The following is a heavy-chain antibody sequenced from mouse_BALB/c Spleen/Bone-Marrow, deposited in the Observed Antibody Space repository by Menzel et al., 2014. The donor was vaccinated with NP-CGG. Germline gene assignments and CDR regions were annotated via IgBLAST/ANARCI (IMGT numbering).Heavy chain of an antibody. CDR1: EFDFSRFW. CDR2: INPDSSTL. Sequence: EVELVESGGGLVQPGRSLKLSCAASEFDFSRFWMSWVRRAPGKGLEWIGEINPDSSTLNYTPSLKDKFIISRDNAKNTLYLQMSKVRSEDTALYYCARLSYYGRFAYWGQGTLVTVSA. D-gene: IGHD1-1*01. V-gene: IGHV4-1*02. CDR3: ARLSYYGRFAY. J-gene: IGHJ3*01.